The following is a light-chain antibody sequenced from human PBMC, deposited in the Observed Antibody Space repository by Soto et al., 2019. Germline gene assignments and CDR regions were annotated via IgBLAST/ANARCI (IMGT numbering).Light chain of an antibody. CDR1: QNIGVY. CDR3: QQFYNYPRP. V-gene: IGKV1-39*01. Sequence: DIQMTHSPCSLSASVVDRFTITCLASQNIGVYLNWYQQIPGKAPKLLIYDASTLQTGVPSRFSGSGSGTDFTLTISYLQSEDFGTYYCQQFYNYPRPFGQGTKVDIK. J-gene: IGKJ1*01. CDR2: DAS.